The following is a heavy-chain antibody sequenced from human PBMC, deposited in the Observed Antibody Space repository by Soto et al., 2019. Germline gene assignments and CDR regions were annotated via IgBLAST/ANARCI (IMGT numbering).Heavy chain of an antibody. Sequence: GASVKFSCKASGGTFSSYAISWVRQAPGQGLEWMGGIIPIFGTANYAQKFQGRVTITADESTSTAYMELSSLRSEDTAVYYCASQTRGIAAADFDYWGQGTLVTVSS. D-gene: IGHD6-13*01. CDR2: IIPIFGTA. CDR3: ASQTRGIAAADFDY. V-gene: IGHV1-69*01. CDR1: GGTFSSYA. J-gene: IGHJ4*02.